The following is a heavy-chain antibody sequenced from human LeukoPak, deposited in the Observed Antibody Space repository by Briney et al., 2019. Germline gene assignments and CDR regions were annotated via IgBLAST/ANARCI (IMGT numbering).Heavy chain of an antibody. Sequence: SETLSLTCTVSGGSISSYYWSWIRQPPGKGLEWIGYIYYSGSTNYNPSLKSRVTISVDTSKNQFSLKLSSVTAADTAVYYCARFYYFNALDIWGQGTMVTVSS. J-gene: IGHJ3*02. CDR2: IYYSGST. CDR3: ARFYYFNALDI. CDR1: GGSISSYY. D-gene: IGHD3-3*01. V-gene: IGHV4-59*01.